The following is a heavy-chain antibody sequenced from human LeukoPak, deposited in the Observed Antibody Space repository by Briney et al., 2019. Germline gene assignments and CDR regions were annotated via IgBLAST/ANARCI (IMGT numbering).Heavy chain of an antibody. D-gene: IGHD4-17*01. J-gene: IGHJ6*02. CDR2: IYTSGST. V-gene: IGHV4-4*08. CDR3: ARDRTVTTKYYYYYGMDV. CDR1: GGSISTYY. Sequence: SSETLSLTCTVSGGSISTYYWSWIRQPPEKGLEWLGYIYTSGSTNYNPSLKSRVTMSVDTSKNQFSLKLSSVTAADTAVYYCARDRTVTTKYYYYYGMDVWGQGTTVTVSS.